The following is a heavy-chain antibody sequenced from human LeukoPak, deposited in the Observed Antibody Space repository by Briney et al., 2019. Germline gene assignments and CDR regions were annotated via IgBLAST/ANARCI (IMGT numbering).Heavy chain of an antibody. Sequence: SETLSLTCTVSGGSISRYYWSWIRLPPGKGLEWIGYIYYSGSTNYNPSLKSRVTISVDTSKNQFSLKLSSVTAADTAVYYCATSYSSSWYDYWGQGTLVTVSS. CDR2: IYYSGST. CDR3: ATSYSSSWYDY. CDR1: GGSISRYY. D-gene: IGHD6-13*01. V-gene: IGHV4-59*01. J-gene: IGHJ4*02.